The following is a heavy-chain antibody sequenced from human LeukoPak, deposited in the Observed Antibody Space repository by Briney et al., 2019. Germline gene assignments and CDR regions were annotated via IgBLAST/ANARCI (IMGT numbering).Heavy chain of an antibody. V-gene: IGHV1-8*03. J-gene: IGHJ5*02. Sequence: ASVKVSCKASGYTFTSYDINWVRQATGQGLEWMGWMNPNSGHTGYAQKFQGRVTITRNTSISTAYMELSSLRSEDTAVYYCARAFLPIPGLANCFDPWGQGTRVTVSS. CDR2: MNPNSGHT. CDR1: GYTFTSYD. CDR3: ARAFLPIPGLANCFDP.